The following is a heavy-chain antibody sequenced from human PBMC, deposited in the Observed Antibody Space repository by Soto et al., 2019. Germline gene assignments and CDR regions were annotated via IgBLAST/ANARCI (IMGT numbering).Heavy chain of an antibody. CDR1: GYTYANYG. D-gene: IGHD3-16*02. J-gene: IGHJ4*02. Sequence: TSVKVSCKASGYTYANYGRHWVRQAPGQRLEWMGWINAGNGGTKYSENFQGRVTITRDTSASTVYLGLSSLSSEDTASYFCAKSRVFIGAIVTLLDSWGQGTQVTVSS. V-gene: IGHV1-3*01. CDR3: AKSRVFIGAIVTLLDS. CDR2: INAGNGGT.